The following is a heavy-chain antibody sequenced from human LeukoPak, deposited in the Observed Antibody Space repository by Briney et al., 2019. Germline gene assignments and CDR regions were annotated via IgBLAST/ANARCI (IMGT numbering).Heavy chain of an antibody. Sequence: ETLSLTCTVSGGSISSYYWSWIRQPPGKGLEWIGYIYYTGSTSYNPSLKSRVTISIDTSKNQFSLKLSSVTAADTAVYYCARGRTGYGGTDHWGQGTLVTVSS. CDR3: ARGRTGYGGTDH. CDR2: IYYTGST. J-gene: IGHJ5*02. CDR1: GGSISSYY. V-gene: IGHV4-59*01. D-gene: IGHD4-23*01.